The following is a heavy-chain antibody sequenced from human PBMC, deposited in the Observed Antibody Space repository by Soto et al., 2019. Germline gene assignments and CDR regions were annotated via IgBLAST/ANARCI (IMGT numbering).Heavy chain of an antibody. J-gene: IGHJ5*02. CDR2: IWYDGSNK. CDR3: ARDPKGIAAAGQNWFDP. Sequence: GGSLRLSCAASGFTFSSYGMHWVRQAPGKGLEWVAVIWYDGSNKYYADSVKGRFTISRDNSKNTLYLQMNSLRAEDTAVYYCARDPKGIAAAGQNWFDPWGQGTLVTVSS. CDR1: GFTFSSYG. D-gene: IGHD6-13*01. V-gene: IGHV3-33*01.